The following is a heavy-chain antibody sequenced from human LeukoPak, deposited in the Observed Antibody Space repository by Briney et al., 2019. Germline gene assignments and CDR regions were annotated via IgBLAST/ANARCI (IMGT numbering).Heavy chain of an antibody. D-gene: IGHD2-2*02. CDR2: INSNIRST. V-gene: IGHV3-21*01. CDR1: GFTFSSYS. CDR3: ARMLYCSSTSCYIYYYYYGMDV. J-gene: IGHJ6*02. Sequence: GGSLRLSCAASGFTFSSYSMNWVRQAPGKGLEWVSSINSNIRSTYYADSVKGRFTISRDNARNSLHLQMNSLRAEDTAVYYCARMLYCSSTSCYIYYYYYGMDVWGQGTTVTVSS.